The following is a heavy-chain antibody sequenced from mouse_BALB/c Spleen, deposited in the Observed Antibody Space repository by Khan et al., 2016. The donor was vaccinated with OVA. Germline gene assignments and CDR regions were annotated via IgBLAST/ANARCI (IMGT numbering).Heavy chain of an antibody. CDR1: GYSFTLYY. D-gene: IGHD2-12*01. CDR3: ARGYEFFPY. V-gene: IGHV1-26*01. J-gene: IGHJ3*01. Sequence: EVQLQQSGPDLVKPGASVKISCKASGYSFTLYYMTWVRQSHGKSPEWIGRVNPNNGDTNYNQNFKGKAILTVDKSSNKAYMELHSLTSEDSAVFYCARGYEFFPYWGQGTLVTVSA. CDR2: VNPNNGDT.